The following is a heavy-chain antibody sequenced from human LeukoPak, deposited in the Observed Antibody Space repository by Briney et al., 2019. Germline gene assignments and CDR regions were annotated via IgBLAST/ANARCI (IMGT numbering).Heavy chain of an antibody. D-gene: IGHD6-6*01. CDR1: GFTFDAYA. CDR3: AKDMRQLVRGYFDY. CDR2: ISWNSGSI. J-gene: IGHJ4*02. Sequence: GGSLRLSCAASGFTFDAYAMHWVRQAPGKGLEWVSGISWNSGSIGYADSVKGRFTISRDNAKNSLYLQMNSLRAEDTALYYCAKDMRQLVRGYFDYWGQGTLVTVSS. V-gene: IGHV3-9*01.